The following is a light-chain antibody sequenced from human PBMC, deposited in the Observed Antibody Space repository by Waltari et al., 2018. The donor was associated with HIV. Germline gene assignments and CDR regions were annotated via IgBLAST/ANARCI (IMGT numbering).Light chain of an antibody. V-gene: IGKV3-15*01. Sequence: EIVMTQSPATLSVSPGERATLACRASQSVSSNLAWYQQKPGQGPRLLVYGASIRATGTPARFSGSGAGTEFSLTISSLQSEDFAVYYCQQYNNWPLTFGQGTRLEIK. CDR2: GAS. CDR1: QSVSSN. J-gene: IGKJ5*01. CDR3: QQYNNWPLT.